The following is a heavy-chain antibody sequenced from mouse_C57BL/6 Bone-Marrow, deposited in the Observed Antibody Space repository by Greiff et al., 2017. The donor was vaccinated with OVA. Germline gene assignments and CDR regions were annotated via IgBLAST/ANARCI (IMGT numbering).Heavy chain of an antibody. V-gene: IGHV1-39*01. CDR2: INPNYGTT. CDR1: GYSFTDYN. D-gene: IGHD1-1*01. CDR3: ARSLYYYVCLHWYFDV. Sequence: VQLQQSGPELVKPGASVKISCKASGYSFTDYNMNWVKQSNGKSLEWIGVINPNYGTTSYNQKFKGKATLTVDQSSSTAYMQLNSLTSEDSAVYYGARSLYYYVCLHWYFDVWGTGTTVTVSS. J-gene: IGHJ1*03.